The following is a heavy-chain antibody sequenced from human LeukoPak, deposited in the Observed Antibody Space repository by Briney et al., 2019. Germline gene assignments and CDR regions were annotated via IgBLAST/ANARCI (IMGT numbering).Heavy chain of an antibody. CDR1: GFTFSSYA. D-gene: IGHD4-23*01. CDR2: ISGSGSNT. J-gene: IGHJ3*02. CDR3: ASSERWGAFDI. Sequence: GGSLRLSCAASGFTFSSYAMNWVRQAPGKGLEWVSAISGSGSNTYYSDSVKGRFTISRDNSKNTLYLQMNSLRAEDTAVYYCASSERWGAFDIWGQGTMVTVSS. V-gene: IGHV3-23*01.